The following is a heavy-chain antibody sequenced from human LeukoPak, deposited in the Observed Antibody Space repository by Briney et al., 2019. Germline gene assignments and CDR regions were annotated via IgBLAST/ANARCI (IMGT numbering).Heavy chain of an antibody. J-gene: IGHJ6*03. CDR3: ARAYYYDSSGYYAPYYYYYMDV. Sequence: GGSLRLSCAASGFTVSSNYMSWVRQAPEKGLEWVSVIYSGGSTYYADSVKGRFAISRDNSKNTLYLQMGSLRAEDMAVYYCARAYYYDSSGYYAPYYYYYMDVWGKGTTVTVSS. CDR2: IYSGGST. D-gene: IGHD3-22*01. V-gene: IGHV3-66*01. CDR1: GFTVSSNY.